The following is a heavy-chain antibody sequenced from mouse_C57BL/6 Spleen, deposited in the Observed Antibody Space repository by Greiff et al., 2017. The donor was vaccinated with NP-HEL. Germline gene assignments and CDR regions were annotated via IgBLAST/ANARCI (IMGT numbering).Heavy chain of an antibody. CDR3: AARGDGYPRGDY. CDR2: IYPGSGST. Sequence: QVQLQQPGAELVKPGASVKMSCKASGYTFTSYWITWVKQRPVQGLEWIGDIYPGSGSTNYNEKFKSKATLTVDTSSSTAYMQLSSLTSEDSAVYYCAARGDGYPRGDYWGQGTSVTVSS. V-gene: IGHV1-55*01. CDR1: GYTFTSYW. D-gene: IGHD2-3*01. J-gene: IGHJ4*01.